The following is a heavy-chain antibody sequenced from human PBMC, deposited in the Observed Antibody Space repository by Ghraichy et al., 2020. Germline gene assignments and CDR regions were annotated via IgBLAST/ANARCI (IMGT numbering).Heavy chain of an antibody. CDR3: ARGFDYDFWNGYFSFDY. V-gene: IGHV4-34*01. CDR2: INHSGST. J-gene: IGHJ4*02. Sequence: SETLSLTCAVYGGSFSGYYWSWIRQPPGKGLEWIGEINHSGSTNYNPSLKSRVTISVDTSKNQFSLKLSSVTAADTAVYYCARGFDYDFWNGYFSFDYWGQGTLVTVSS. D-gene: IGHD3-3*01. CDR1: GGSFSGYY.